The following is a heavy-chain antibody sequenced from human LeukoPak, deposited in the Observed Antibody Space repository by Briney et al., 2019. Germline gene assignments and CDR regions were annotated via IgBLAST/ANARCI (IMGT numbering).Heavy chain of an antibody. Sequence: GGSLRLSCAASGFTFSSHVMSWVRQASGKGLEWVSGISGSGGSTYYADSVKGRFTISRDNSKNTLDLQMNSLRVEDTAVYYCAKYSGRTMVTYCFNYWGQGTLVTVSS. J-gene: IGHJ4*02. V-gene: IGHV3-23*01. CDR1: GFTFSSHV. D-gene: IGHD4/OR15-4a*01. CDR3: AKYSGRTMVTYCFNY. CDR2: ISGSGGST.